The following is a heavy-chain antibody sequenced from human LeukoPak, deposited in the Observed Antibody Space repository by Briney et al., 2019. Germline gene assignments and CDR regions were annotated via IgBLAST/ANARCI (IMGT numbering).Heavy chain of an antibody. CDR2: IASSTDGGTT. Sequence: GGSLRLSCAASGPTFRNAFMNWVRQAPGKGLEWVGRIASSTDGGTTDYAAPVKGRFTMSRDDSKNTLYLQMNNVKTEDTGVYYCTTSPGITVFGVVTDYWGQGTLVIVSS. D-gene: IGHD3-3*01. J-gene: IGHJ4*02. CDR1: GPTFRNAF. V-gene: IGHV3-15*04. CDR3: TTSPGITVFGVVTDY.